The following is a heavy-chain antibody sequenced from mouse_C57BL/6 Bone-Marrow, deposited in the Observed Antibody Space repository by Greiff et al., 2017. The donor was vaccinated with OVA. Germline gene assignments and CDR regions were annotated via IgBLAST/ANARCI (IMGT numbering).Heavy chain of an antibody. J-gene: IGHJ3*01. CDR2: INPSTGGT. D-gene: IGHD2-4*01. Sequence: VQLQQSGPELVKPGASVKISCKASGYSFTGYYMNWVKQSPEKSLEWIGEINPSTGGTTYNHTFKAKATLTVDNSSSTAYMPLKSLTSEDSAVYDCAYYEGCADWGKGTLVTVSA. CDR3: AYYEGCAD. V-gene: IGHV1-42*01. CDR1: GYSFTGYY.